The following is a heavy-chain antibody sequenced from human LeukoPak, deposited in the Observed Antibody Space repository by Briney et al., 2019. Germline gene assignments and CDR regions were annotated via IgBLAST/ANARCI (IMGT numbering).Heavy chain of an antibody. CDR1: GGSISGYY. CDR2: IYYSGIT. D-gene: IGHD2-15*01. J-gene: IGHJ4*02. Sequence: SETLSLTCTVSGGSISGYYWSWIRQPPGKGLEWIGYIYYSGITNCNPSLKSRVTISADTSKNQFSLKLSSVTAADTAVYYCARYYCSSGTCLHFDYWGQGTLVT. CDR3: ARYYCSSGTCLHFDY. V-gene: IGHV4-59*01.